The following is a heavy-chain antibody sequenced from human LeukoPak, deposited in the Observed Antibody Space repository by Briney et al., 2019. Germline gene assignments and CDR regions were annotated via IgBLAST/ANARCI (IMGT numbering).Heavy chain of an antibody. V-gene: IGHV3-21*01. CDR1: GFTFSDYS. CDR2: VNTVSSYI. Sequence: PGGSLRLSCAASGFTFSDYSMNWVRQAPGKGLEWVASVNTVSSYIYYADSMRGRFTISRDNAKNSLFLQMNSLRAEVTAVYYCARLRRNSDRSDFFYYYDHWGQGTLVTVSS. D-gene: IGHD3-22*01. CDR3: ARLRRNSDRSDFFYYYDH. J-gene: IGHJ4*02.